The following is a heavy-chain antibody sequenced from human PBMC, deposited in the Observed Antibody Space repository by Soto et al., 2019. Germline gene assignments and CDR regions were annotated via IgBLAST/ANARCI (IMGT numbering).Heavy chain of an antibody. Sequence: SSETLSLTCTVSGGSISSYYWSWIRQPPGKGLEWIGYIYYSGSTNYNPSLKSRVTISVDTSKNQFSLKLSSVTAADTAVYYCARVYDSGGYFDYWGQGTLVTVSS. CDR3: ARVYDSGGYFDY. CDR2: IYYSGST. CDR1: GGSISSYY. V-gene: IGHV4-59*01. J-gene: IGHJ4*02. D-gene: IGHD3-22*01.